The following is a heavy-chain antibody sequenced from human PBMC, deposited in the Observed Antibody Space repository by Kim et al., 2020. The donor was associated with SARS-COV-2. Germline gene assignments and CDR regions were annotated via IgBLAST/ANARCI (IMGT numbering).Heavy chain of an antibody. J-gene: IGHJ4*02. CDR3: ARAYYYGSGSYRFDY. V-gene: IGHV1-69*13. CDR2: IIPIFGTA. CDR1: GGTFSSYA. D-gene: IGHD3-10*01. Sequence: SVKVSCKASGGTFSSYAISWVRQAPGQGLEWMGGIIPIFGTANYAQKFQGRVTITADESTSTAYMELSSLRSEDTAVYYCARAYYYGSGSYRFDYWGQGTLVTVSS.